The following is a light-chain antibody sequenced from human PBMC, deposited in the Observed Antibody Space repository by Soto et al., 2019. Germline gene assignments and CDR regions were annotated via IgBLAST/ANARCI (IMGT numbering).Light chain of an antibody. Sequence: EIVLTQSPGALAFSPGERDTLSCRASQSVSNSLDWYQQKPCQAPRRLIYDASSKPTDIPARFTGSESGIAFTLTISGLEHEDFSVYYCQQRSNWPPTFGGGTKVEIK. CDR3: QQRSNWPPT. CDR1: QSVSNS. V-gene: IGKV3-11*01. CDR2: DAS. J-gene: IGKJ4*01.